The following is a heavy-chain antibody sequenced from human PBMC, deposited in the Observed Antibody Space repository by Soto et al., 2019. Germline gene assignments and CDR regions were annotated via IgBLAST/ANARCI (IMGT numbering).Heavy chain of an antibody. CDR2: IYYSGST. Sequence: QLQLQESGPGLVKPSETLSLTCTVSGGSISSSSYYWGWIRQPPGKGLEWIGSIYYSGSTYYNPSLKSRVTISVDTSKNQFSLKLSSVTAADTAVYYCARGGRVRGVIITAQYYFDYWGQGTLVTVSS. V-gene: IGHV4-39*01. CDR3: ARGGRVRGVIITAQYYFDY. D-gene: IGHD3-10*01. CDR1: GGSISSSSYY. J-gene: IGHJ4*02.